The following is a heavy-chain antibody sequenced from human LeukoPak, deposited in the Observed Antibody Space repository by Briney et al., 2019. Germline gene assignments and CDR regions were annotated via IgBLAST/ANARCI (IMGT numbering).Heavy chain of an antibody. D-gene: IGHD2-2*01. Sequence: GSLRLSCAASGFTFSSYDMHWVRQATGKGLEWVSAIGTAGDTYYPDSVKGRFTISRDISTDTLWLQMDSLRTEDTAVYYCAKGPLRGTAAAIDYWGQGTLVTVSS. CDR2: IGTAGDT. CDR3: AKGPLRGTAAAIDY. J-gene: IGHJ4*02. V-gene: IGHV3-13*01. CDR1: GFTFSSYD.